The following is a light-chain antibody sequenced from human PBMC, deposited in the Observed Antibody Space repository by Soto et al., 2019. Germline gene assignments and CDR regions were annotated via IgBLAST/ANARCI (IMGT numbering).Light chain of an antibody. CDR1: NSDVGGYNY. V-gene: IGLV2-14*01. J-gene: IGLJ1*01. Sequence: QSALTQPASVSGSPGQSITISCTGTNSDVGGYNYVSWCQQHPGKAPKFMIYDVSSRPSGVSDRFSGSKSGNTASLTISGLQAEDEADYYCSSYTPSNTRQIVFGTGTKLTVL. CDR3: SSYTPSNTRQIV. CDR2: DVS.